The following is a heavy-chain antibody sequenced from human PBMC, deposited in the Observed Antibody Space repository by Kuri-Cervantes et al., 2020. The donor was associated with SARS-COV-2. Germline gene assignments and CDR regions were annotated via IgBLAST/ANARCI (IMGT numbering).Heavy chain of an antibody. CDR2: ISYDGSNK. D-gene: IGHD1-26*01. CDR3: ATEHRGSYGPMMYYYMDV. J-gene: IGHJ6*03. V-gene: IGHV3-30*04. CDR1: GFTFSSYA. Sequence: GGSLRLSCAASGFTFSSYAMHWVRQAPGKGLEWVAVISYDGSNKYYADSVKGRFTISSDNSKNTLYLQMNSLRAEDTAVYYCATEHRGSYGPMMYYYMDVWGQGTTVTVSS.